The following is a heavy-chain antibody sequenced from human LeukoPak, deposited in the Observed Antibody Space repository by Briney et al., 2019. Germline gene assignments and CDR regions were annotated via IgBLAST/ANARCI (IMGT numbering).Heavy chain of an antibody. Sequence: PSETLSLTCTVSGGSISSYYWSWIRQPPGKGLEWIGYIYYSGSTNYNPSLKSRVTISVDTSKNQFSLKLSSVTAADTAVYYCARGGTFTIRLDYWGQGTLVTVSS. CDR2: IYYSGST. CDR3: ARGGTFTIRLDY. V-gene: IGHV4-59*01. D-gene: IGHD2/OR15-2a*01. J-gene: IGHJ4*02. CDR1: GGSISSYY.